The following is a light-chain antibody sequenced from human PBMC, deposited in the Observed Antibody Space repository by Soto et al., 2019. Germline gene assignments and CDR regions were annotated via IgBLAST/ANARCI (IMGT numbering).Light chain of an antibody. CDR1: QGISDF. CDR2: GAS. J-gene: IGKJ1*01. V-gene: IGKV1-27*01. CDR3: QKYNTAPWT. Sequence: DIQMTQSPSSLSASVGDRVTITCRASQGISDFLAWYQQKPGKVPKVLIYGASTLQSGVPSRFSGSGSGTDFTLTITSLQTEDVATYSCQKYNTAPWTFGQGTKVEIK.